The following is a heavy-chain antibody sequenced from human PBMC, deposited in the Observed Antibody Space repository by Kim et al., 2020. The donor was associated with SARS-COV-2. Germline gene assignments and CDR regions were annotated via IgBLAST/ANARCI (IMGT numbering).Heavy chain of an antibody. CDR3: AIRKYYYDSSGYVPFDY. CDR2: IYHSGST. D-gene: IGHD3-22*01. CDR1: GYSISSGYY. V-gene: IGHV4-38-2*02. Sequence: SETLSLTCTVSGYSISSGYYWGWIRQPPGKGLEWIGSIYHSGSTYYNPSLKSRVTISVDTSKNQFSLKLSSVTAADTAVYYCAIRKYYYDSSGYVPFDYWGQGTLVTVSS. J-gene: IGHJ4*02.